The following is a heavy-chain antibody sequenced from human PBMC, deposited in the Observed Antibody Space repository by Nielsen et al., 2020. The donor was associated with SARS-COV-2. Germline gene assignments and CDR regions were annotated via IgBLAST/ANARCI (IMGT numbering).Heavy chain of an antibody. CDR2: INPSGGST. CDR1: GYTFTSYY. CDR3: ARDLLGAAYYDILTGYSDWFDP. Sequence: ASVKVSCKASGYTFTSYYMHWVRQAPGQGLEWMGIINPSGGSTSYAQKFQGRVTMTRDTSTSTVYMELSSLRSDDTAVYYCARDLLGAAYYDILTGYSDWFDPWGQGTLVTVSS. J-gene: IGHJ5*02. D-gene: IGHD3-9*01. V-gene: IGHV1-46*01.